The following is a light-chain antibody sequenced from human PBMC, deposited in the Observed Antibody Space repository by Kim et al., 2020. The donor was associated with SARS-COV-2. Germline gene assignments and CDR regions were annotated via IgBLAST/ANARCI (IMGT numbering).Light chain of an antibody. V-gene: IGLV3-21*03. Sequence: PVKTAGSIGGGNNIGGRSMRWYEQKPGQAAVLVVYSDSDQPSGSLERCFGAYSGDTTTLTISRVEAGDDADYYCRVWDSSSSYPVVFGGGTQLTVL. CDR2: SDS. CDR3: RVWDSSSSYPVV. CDR1: NIGGRS. J-gene: IGLJ2*01.